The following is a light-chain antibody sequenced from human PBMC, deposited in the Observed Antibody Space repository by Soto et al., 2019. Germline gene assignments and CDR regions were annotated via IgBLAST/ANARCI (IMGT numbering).Light chain of an antibody. CDR3: QQSYSSSPIT. Sequence: GACVPIPCRASQSLSGWLAWYQQKPGQAPKLLIYKASSLESGVPSRFSGSGSGTEFTLTITSLQPDDFASYYCQQSYSSSPITFGPGTRLEI. J-gene: IGKJ5*01. CDR2: KAS. CDR1: QSLSGW. V-gene: IGKV1-5*03.